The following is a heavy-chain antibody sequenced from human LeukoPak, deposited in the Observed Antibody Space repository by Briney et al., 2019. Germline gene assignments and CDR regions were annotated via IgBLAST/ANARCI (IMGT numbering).Heavy chain of an antibody. D-gene: IGHD2-2*01. Sequence: GGSLRLSCAASGFTFSNAWMSWVRQAPGKGLEWVGRIKSKTDGGTTDYAAPVKGRFTISRDDSKNTLYLQMNSLKTEDTAVYYCTTLKIVVVPAAMSTPPGDAFDIWGQGTMVTVSS. CDR2: IKSKTDGGTT. J-gene: IGHJ3*02. V-gene: IGHV3-15*01. CDR3: TTLKIVVVPAAMSTPPGDAFDI. CDR1: GFTFSNAW.